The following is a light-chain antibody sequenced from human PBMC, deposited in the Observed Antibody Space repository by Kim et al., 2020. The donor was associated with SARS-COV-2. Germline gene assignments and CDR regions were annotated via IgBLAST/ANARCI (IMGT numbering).Light chain of an antibody. V-gene: IGLV2-23*02. J-gene: IGLJ2*01. Sequence: QSITISCTGTSRDVGNYNLVSWYQQRPGKAPKLIIFEVSKRPSGVSNRFSVSKSGDTASLTISGLQAEDESDYYCCSYAGSSTFVVFGGGTQLTVL. CDR1: SRDVGNYNL. CDR3: CSYAGSSTFVV. CDR2: EVS.